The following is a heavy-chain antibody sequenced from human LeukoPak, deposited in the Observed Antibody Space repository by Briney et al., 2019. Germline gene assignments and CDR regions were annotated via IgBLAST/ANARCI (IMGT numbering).Heavy chain of an antibody. V-gene: IGHV4-59*12. CDR3: ARDRQNYYDSSGYYYGGYFDY. D-gene: IGHD3-22*01. J-gene: IGHJ4*02. CDR2: IYYSGST. CDR1: GGSISSYY. Sequence: PSETLSLTCTVSGGSISSYYWSWIRQPPGKGLEWIGSIYYSGSTYYNPSLKSRVTISVDTSKNQFSLKLSSVTAADTAVYYCARDRQNYYDSSGYYYGGYFDYWGQGTLVTVSS.